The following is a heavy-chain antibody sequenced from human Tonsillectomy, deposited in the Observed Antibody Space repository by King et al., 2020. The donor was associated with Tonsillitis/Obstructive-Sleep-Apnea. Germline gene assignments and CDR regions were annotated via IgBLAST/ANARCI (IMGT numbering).Heavy chain of an antibody. CDR3: AVHLDAADY. V-gene: IGHV4-59*08. Sequence: VQLQESGPGLVKPSETLSLTCTVSGGSISSYYWSWIRQPPGKGLEWIGYIYYSGSTNYNPSLKSRVTISVDTSKNQFSLKLSSVTAADTAVYYCAVHLDAADYWGQGTLVTVSS. J-gene: IGHJ4*02. CDR1: GGSISSYY. D-gene: IGHD1-1*01. CDR2: IYYSGST.